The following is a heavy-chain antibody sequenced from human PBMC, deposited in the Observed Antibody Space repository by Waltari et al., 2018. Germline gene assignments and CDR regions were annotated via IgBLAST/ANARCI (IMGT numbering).Heavy chain of an antibody. Sequence: EVQLVESGGGLVQPGGSLRLSCAASGFTFSSYSMNWVRQAPGKGLELVSYISRSSITISYADSGQGRFTISRDNAKNSLDLQMNRLRAEDTAVYYCARGHCSSTSCYWYYYYYMDVWGKGTTVTISS. CDR3: ARGHCSSTSCYWYYYYYMDV. J-gene: IGHJ6*03. CDR1: GFTFSSYS. CDR2: ISRSSITI. V-gene: IGHV3-48*04. D-gene: IGHD2-2*01.